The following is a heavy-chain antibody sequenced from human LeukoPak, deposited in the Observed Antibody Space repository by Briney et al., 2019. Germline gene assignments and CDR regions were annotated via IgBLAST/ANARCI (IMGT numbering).Heavy chain of an antibody. D-gene: IGHD5-18*01. V-gene: IGHV3-53*01. Sequence: GGSLRLSCAASGFTVSSSYMNWVRQAPGKGLEWVSVIYSGGSTNYADAVKGRFNISRDNAKNTLYLQVNSLRPEDTAVYYCIYGYTLDFWGQGTLVTVSS. J-gene: IGHJ4*02. CDR1: GFTVSSSY. CDR2: IYSGGST. CDR3: IYGYTLDF.